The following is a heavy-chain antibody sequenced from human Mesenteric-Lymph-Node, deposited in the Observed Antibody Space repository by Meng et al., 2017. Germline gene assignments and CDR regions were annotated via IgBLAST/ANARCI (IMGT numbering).Heavy chain of an antibody. D-gene: IGHD3-16*02. J-gene: IGHJ4*02. Sequence: QVQLVQSGAEVKNPGASVKVSCKASGYTFTDYYMNWLRQAPGQGLEWMGRIHPNSGGTNYAQKFQGRVTMTRGTSISTAYMELSTLTSDDTAVYYCARNYRDYWGQGTLVTVSS. CDR3: ARNYRDY. CDR2: IHPNSGGT. CDR1: GYTFTDYY. V-gene: IGHV1-2*06.